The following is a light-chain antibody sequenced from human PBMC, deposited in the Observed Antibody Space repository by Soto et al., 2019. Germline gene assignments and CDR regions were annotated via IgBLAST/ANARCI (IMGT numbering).Light chain of an antibody. Sequence: QSVLTQPPSVSAAPGQRVTISCSGSTSDSGSDYVSWFQQLPGTAPKLLIYGNNERPSGIPDRFSASKSGTSATLGITGLQTGDEAHYYCAAWENHRTWVFGGGTQLTVL. J-gene: IGLJ3*02. CDR1: TSDSGSDY. V-gene: IGLV1-51*01. CDR3: AAWENHRTWV. CDR2: GNN.